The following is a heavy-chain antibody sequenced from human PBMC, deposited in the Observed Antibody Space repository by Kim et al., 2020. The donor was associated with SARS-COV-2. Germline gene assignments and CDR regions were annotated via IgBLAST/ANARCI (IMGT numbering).Heavy chain of an antibody. J-gene: IGHJ4*02. CDR3: TTGVSTFDS. CDR2: GGAT. V-gene: IGHV3-15*01. D-gene: IGHD3-10*01. Sequence: GGATEYAALVKGRFTISRHDSNNPLYLQMNSLKTEDTAVYYCTTGVSTFDSWGPGTLVAVSS.